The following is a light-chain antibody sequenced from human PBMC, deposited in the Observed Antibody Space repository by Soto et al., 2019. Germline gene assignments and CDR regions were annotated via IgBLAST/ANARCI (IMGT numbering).Light chain of an antibody. J-gene: IGLJ2*01. Sequence: QSALTQPASVSGSPGQSITISCTGTSSDVGGYNYVSWYQQHPGKAPKLIIFDVSNRPSGVSPRFSGSKSGNTASLTISGLQAEDEADYYCSSYTRSSTRVLFGGGTQLTVL. V-gene: IGLV2-14*03. CDR2: DVS. CDR1: SSDVGGYNY. CDR3: SSYTRSSTRVL.